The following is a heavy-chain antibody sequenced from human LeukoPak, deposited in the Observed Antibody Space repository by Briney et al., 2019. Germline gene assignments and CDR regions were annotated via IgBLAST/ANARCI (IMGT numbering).Heavy chain of an antibody. CDR1: GFTFSDYY. V-gene: IGHV3-11*04. CDR3: ARERDSSSWPSYFDY. D-gene: IGHD6-13*01. Sequence: GGSLRLSCAASGFTFSDYYMSWIRQAPGKGLECVSYISSSGSTIYYADSVKGRFTISRDNAKNSLCLQMNSLRAEDTAVFYCARERDSSSWPSYFDYWGQGTLVTVSS. J-gene: IGHJ4*02. CDR2: ISSSGSTI.